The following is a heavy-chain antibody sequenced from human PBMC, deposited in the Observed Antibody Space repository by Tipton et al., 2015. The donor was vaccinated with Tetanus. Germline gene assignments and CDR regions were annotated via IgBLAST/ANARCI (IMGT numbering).Heavy chain of an antibody. V-gene: IGHV3-7*04. Sequence: SLRLSRTASGFTPGNYWMTWVRQAPGKGLEWVANIKHDGSETYYLDSVKGRFTISRDNAKNSVYLQMNGLRAEDTAVYYCARVYCSGGSCYDGWGDGGQGTLVTVSS. CDR2: IKHDGSET. CDR1: GFTPGNYW. D-gene: IGHD2-15*01. CDR3: ARVYCSGGSCYDGWGD. J-gene: IGHJ4*02.